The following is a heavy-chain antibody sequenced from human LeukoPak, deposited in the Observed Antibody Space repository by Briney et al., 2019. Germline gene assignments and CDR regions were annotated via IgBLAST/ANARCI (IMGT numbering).Heavy chain of an antibody. Sequence: PSETLSLTCTVSGGSISSYYWGWIRQPPGKGLEWIGSIYYSGSTYYNPSLKSRVTISVDTSKNQFSLKLSSVTAADTAVYYCARVGYSSSWYLDYWGQGTLVTVSS. CDR1: GGSISSYY. CDR2: IYYSGST. D-gene: IGHD6-13*01. CDR3: ARVGYSSSWYLDY. J-gene: IGHJ4*02. V-gene: IGHV4-39*07.